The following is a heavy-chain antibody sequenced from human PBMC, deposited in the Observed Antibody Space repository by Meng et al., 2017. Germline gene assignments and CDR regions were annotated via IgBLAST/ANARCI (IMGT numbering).Heavy chain of an antibody. CDR2: IIPIFGTA. Sequence: QVELVQSGAEVKKPGLSVKVSCKASGGTFSSYAISWVRQAPGQGLEWMGGIIPIFGTANYAQKFQGRVTITADESTSTAYMELSSLRSEDTAVYYCARDSDSSSWYDYFGYWGQGTLVTVSS. D-gene: IGHD6-13*01. CDR1: GGTFSSYA. J-gene: IGHJ4*02. CDR3: ARDSDSSSWYDYFGY. V-gene: IGHV1-69*01.